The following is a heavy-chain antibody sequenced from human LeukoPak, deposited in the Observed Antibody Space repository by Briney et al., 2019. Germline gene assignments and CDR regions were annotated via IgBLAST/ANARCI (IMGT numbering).Heavy chain of an antibody. D-gene: IGHD1-26*01. V-gene: IGHV4-61*02. CDR1: GGSISSGSYY. Sequence: SQTLSLTCTVSGGSISSGSYYWSWIRQPAGKGLEWIGRIYTSGSTNYNPSLKSRVTISVDTSKNQFSLKLSSVTAADTAVYYCARDEWELLDAFDIRGQGTMVTVSS. CDR2: IYTSGST. CDR3: ARDEWELLDAFDI. J-gene: IGHJ3*02.